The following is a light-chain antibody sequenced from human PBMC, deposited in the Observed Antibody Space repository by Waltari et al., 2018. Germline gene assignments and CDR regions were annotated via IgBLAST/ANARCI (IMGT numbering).Light chain of an antibody. CDR3: QHYNTYSPMYT. Sequence: DIQMTQSPYTLSASLGDRVTITCRASQSISTWLAWYQQKPGKAPNLLIYKASILKSGVSSRFSGSGSGTEFTLTINTLQPDDFATYFCQHYNTYSPMYTFGQGTKLEIK. V-gene: IGKV1-5*03. CDR2: KAS. CDR1: QSISTW. J-gene: IGKJ2*01.